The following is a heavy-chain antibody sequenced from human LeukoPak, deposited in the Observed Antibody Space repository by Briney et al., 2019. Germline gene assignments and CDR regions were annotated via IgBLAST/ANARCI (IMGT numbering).Heavy chain of an antibody. D-gene: IGHD5-18*01. CDR1: GFTFSSYW. Sequence: PGGSLRLSCAASGFTFSSYWMSWVRQAPGKGLEWVANIKQDGSEKYHVDSVKGRFTISRDNAKKSLYLQMNSLRAEDTAVYYCARALWGAMVTSDYWGQGTLVTVSS. CDR2: IKQDGSEK. V-gene: IGHV3-7*01. J-gene: IGHJ4*02. CDR3: ARALWGAMVTSDY.